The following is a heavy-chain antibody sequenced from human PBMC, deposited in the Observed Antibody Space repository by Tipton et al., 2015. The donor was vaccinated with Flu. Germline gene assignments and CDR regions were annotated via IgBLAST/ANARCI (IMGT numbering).Heavy chain of an antibody. J-gene: IGHJ5*02. Sequence: TLSLTCTVSGGSISSYYWSWIRQPAGKGLEWIGRIYTSGSTNYNPSLKSRVTMSVDTSKNQLSLKLSSVTAAVTAVYYCARDFYESGGYPRYDAWGQATVVTVS. CDR2: IYTSGST. D-gene: IGHD3-22*01. CDR3: ARDFYESGGYPRYDA. V-gene: IGHV4-4*07. CDR1: GGSISSYY.